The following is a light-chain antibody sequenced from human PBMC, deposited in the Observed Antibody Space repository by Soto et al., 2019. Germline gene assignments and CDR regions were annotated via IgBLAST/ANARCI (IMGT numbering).Light chain of an antibody. CDR3: GTWDSSLSAVV. CDR1: SSNIGNNY. J-gene: IGLJ2*01. CDR2: DNN. V-gene: IGLV1-51*01. Sequence: QSVLTQPPSVSAAPGQKVTISCSGSSSNIGNNYVSWYQQLPETAPKLLIYDNNKRPSGIPDRFSGSKSGTSATLGITGLQTGDEADYYCGTWDSSLSAVVFGGGTKLPVL.